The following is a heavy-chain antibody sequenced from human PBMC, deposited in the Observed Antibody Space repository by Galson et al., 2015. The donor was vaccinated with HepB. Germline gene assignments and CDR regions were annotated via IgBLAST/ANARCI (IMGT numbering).Heavy chain of an antibody. J-gene: IGHJ4*02. CDR1: GFTFSDYS. CDR3: ARSPFRSYYGSGTYFDF. CDR2: ISSDGSTM. D-gene: IGHD3-10*01. V-gene: IGHV3-48*03. Sequence: SLRLSCAASGFTFSDYSMNWVRLAPGKGLEWISYISSDGSTMYYADSVKGRFTISRDSAENSLYLQMNSLRVDDTAIYYCARSPFRSYYGSGTYFDFWGQGTQVAVSS.